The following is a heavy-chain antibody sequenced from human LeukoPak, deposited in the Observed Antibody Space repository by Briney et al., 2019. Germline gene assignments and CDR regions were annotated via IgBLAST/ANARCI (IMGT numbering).Heavy chain of an antibody. CDR3: ARGRWELSDGAFDI. CDR1: GYTFTSYD. J-gene: IGHJ3*02. D-gene: IGHD1-26*01. Sequence: ASVKVSCKASGYTFTSYDTNWVRQATGQGLEWMGWMNPNSGNTGYAQKFQGRVTMTRNTSISTAYMELSSLRSEDTAVYYCARGRWELSDGAFDIWGQGTMVTVSS. V-gene: IGHV1-8*01. CDR2: MNPNSGNT.